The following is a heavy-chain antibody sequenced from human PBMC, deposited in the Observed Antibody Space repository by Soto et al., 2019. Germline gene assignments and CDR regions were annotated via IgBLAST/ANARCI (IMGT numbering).Heavy chain of an antibody. CDR1: GGSISSGGYY. CDR2: IYYSGST. Sequence: KPSETLSLTCTVSGGSISSGGYYWSWIRQHPGKGLEWIGYIYYSGSTYYNPSLKSRVTISVDTSKNQFSLKLSSVTAADTAVHYCARDPPSPSYWYFDLWGRGTLVTVSS. J-gene: IGHJ2*01. CDR3: ARDPPSPSYWYFDL. V-gene: IGHV4-31*03.